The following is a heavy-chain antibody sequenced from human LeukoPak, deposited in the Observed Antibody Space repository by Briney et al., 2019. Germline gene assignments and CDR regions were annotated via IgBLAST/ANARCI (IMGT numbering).Heavy chain of an antibody. J-gene: IGHJ3*02. CDR2: ISSSSSYI. CDR3: ARDNVEQGYGLRAFDI. D-gene: IGHD5-12*01. V-gene: IGHV3-21*01. CDR1: GFTFSSYS. Sequence: AGGSLRLSCAASGFTFSSYSMNWVRQAPGKGLEWVSSISSSSSYIYYADSVKGRFTISRDNAKNSLYLQMNSLRAEDTAVYYCARDNVEQGYGLRAFDIWGQGTMVTVSS.